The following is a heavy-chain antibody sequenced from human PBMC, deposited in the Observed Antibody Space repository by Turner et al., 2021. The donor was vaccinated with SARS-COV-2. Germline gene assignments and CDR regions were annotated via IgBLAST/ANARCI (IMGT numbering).Heavy chain of an antibody. CDR2: IRSKANSYAT. D-gene: IGHD6-13*01. V-gene: IGHV3-73*01. CDR3: TSDRIPAAGGADY. J-gene: IGHJ4*02. Sequence: EVQLVESGGGLVQPGGSLKLSCAASGFTFSGSAMHWVRPASGKGLEWVGRIRSKANSYATGYAASVKGRFTISRDDSKNTAYLQMNSLKTEDTAVYYCTSDRIPAAGGADYWGQGTLVTVSS. CDR1: GFTFSGSA.